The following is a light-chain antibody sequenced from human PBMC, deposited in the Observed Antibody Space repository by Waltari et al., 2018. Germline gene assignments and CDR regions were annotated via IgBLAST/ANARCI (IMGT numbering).Light chain of an antibody. CDR2: LGS. V-gene: IGKV2-28*01. CDR3: VQDIQLPYS. Sequence: IVLTPIPLSLPVVSGEPSSFSFRSSQSLLHSNWNTYLFWYLQRPGQSPQLLIFLGSNRASGVPDRFSGSGSGTTFTLKISRVEAEDVGLYYCVQDIQLPYSFGQGTKLEIK. J-gene: IGKJ2*03. CDR1: QSLLHSNWNTY.